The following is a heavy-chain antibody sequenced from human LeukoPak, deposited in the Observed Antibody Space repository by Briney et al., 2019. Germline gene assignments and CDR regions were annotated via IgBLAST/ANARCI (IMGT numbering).Heavy chain of an antibody. D-gene: IGHD4-17*01. Sequence: VASVKVSCKASGFTFTSSALQAVRQARGQRLKWIGWIVVGCGNTNYAQKFQERVTITRDMSTSTAYMELSSLRSEDTAVYYCAADPYDYGDYVLGYWGQGTLVTVSS. V-gene: IGHV1-58*01. CDR3: AADPYDYGDYVLGY. CDR2: IVVGCGNT. J-gene: IGHJ4*02. CDR1: GFTFTSSA.